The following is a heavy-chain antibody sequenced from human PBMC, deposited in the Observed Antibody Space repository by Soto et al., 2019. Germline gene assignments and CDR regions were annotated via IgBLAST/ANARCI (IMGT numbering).Heavy chain of an antibody. CDR2: VSYTGRT. CDR3: ARNDYSDSSGSYHHYYGMAV. CDR1: GGSIRTYY. Sequence: LSLTCTVSGGSIRTYYWSWIRQPPGKGLEWIGYVSYTGRTNYNPSLKSRVAISVDMSNNQFSLRLISVTAADTAVYYCARNDYSDSSGSYHHYYGMAVWGEGTTVTVSS. J-gene: IGHJ6*04. V-gene: IGHV4-59*01. D-gene: IGHD3-22*01.